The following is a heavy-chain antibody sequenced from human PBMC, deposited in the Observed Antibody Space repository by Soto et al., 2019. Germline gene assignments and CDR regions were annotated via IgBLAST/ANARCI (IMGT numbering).Heavy chain of an antibody. V-gene: IGHV1-18*01. CDR3: MRGDVGWLDGLRQGELDP. J-gene: IGHJ5*02. CDR1: GYSFTSYG. CDR2: ISTYNGNT. D-gene: IGHD6-19*01. Sequence: QVHMVQSGAEVKKPGASVKVACKASGYSFTSYGVSWVRQAPGQGLEWMGWISTYNGNTNYAQKLQDRIKMTANTSTSTAYMELGSLRSDDTAIYYCMRGDVGWLDGLRQGELDPWGQGTLVIVSA.